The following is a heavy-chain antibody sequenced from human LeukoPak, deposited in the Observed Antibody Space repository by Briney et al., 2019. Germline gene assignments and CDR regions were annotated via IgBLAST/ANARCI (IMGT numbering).Heavy chain of an antibody. D-gene: IGHD6-13*01. CDR2: IVVGSGST. J-gene: IGHJ3*02. CDR3: AKDLSRQSWLAADLDAFDI. CDR1: GFTFTSSA. Sequence: ASVKVSCKASGFTFTSSAMQWVRQARGQRLEWIGWIVVGSGSTNYAQKFQERVTITRDMSTSTAYMELSSLRSEDTAVYYCAKDLSRQSWLAADLDAFDIWGQGTMVTVSS. V-gene: IGHV1-58*02.